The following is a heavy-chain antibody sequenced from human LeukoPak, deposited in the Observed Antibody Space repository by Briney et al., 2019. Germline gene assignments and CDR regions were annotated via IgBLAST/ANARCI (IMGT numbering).Heavy chain of an antibody. CDR1: GFTFSSYA. V-gene: IGHV3-23*01. J-gene: IGHJ3*02. Sequence: GGSLRLSCAASGFTFSSYAMSWVRQAPGKGLEWVSTISGGGDATYYAHSVKGRFAVSRDNSKKTLYLQLNSLRAEDTAVYYCTRDQRKYCSRTTCFVFDIWGQGTVVSVSS. D-gene: IGHD2-2*01. CDR3: TRDQRKYCSRTTCFVFDI. CDR2: ISGGGDAT.